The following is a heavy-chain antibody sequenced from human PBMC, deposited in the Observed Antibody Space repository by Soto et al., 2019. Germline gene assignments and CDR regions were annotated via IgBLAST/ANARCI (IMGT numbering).Heavy chain of an antibody. CDR3: AKEFVVYYDSSGYYSHAAFDI. V-gene: IGHV3-30*18. CDR2: ISYDGSNK. CDR1: GFTLSSYG. Sequence: GGSLRLSCAASGFTLSSYGMHWVRQAPGKGLEWVAVISYDGSNKYYADSVKGRFTISRDNSKNTLYLQMNSLRAEDTAVYYCAKEFVVYYDSSGYYSHAAFDIWRQG. J-gene: IGHJ3*02. D-gene: IGHD3-22*01.